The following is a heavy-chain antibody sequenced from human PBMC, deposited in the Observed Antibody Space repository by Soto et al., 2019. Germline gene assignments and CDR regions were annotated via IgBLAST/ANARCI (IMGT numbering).Heavy chain of an antibody. J-gene: IGHJ4*02. D-gene: IGHD3-22*01. CDR1: GGTFSSYA. CDR2: IIPIFGTA. CDR3: ARGPHYYDSSGYYYNY. Sequence: SVKVSCKASGGTFSSYAISWVRQAPGQGLEWMGGIIPIFGTANYAQKFQGRVTIAADESTSTAYMELSSLRSEDTAVYYCARGPHYYDSSGYYYNYWGQGTLVTVSS. V-gene: IGHV1-69*13.